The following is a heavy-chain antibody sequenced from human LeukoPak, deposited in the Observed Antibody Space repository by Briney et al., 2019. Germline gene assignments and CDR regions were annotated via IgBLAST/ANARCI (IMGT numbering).Heavy chain of an antibody. CDR1: GGSFSGYY. CDR2: INHSGST. Sequence: SETLSLTCAVYGGSFSGYYWTWIRRPPGKGLEWIGEINHSGSTNYNPSLKSRVTISVDTSKNQFSLNLSSVTAADTAVYYCARGTSTYGPWGQGTLVTVSS. CDR3: ARGTSTYGP. D-gene: IGHD4-17*01. V-gene: IGHV4-34*01. J-gene: IGHJ4*02.